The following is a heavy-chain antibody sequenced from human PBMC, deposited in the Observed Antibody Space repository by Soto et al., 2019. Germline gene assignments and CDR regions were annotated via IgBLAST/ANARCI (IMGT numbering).Heavy chain of an antibody. CDR2: INRNGGST. CDR3: ARSVGATNWFDP. CDR1: GSTFDDNG. J-gene: IGHJ5*02. V-gene: IGHV3-20*04. D-gene: IGHD1-26*01. Sequence: EVQLVESGGGVVRPGGSLRLSCAASGSTFDDNGMSWVRQAPGKGLEWVSGINRNGGSTGYADSVKGRFTISTDNAKNSLYLQMNSLTAEDTALYYCARSVGATNWFDPWCQGTLVTVSS.